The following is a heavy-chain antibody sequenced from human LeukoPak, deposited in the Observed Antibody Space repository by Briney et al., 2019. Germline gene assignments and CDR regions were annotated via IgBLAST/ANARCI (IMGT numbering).Heavy chain of an antibody. J-gene: IGHJ5*02. CDR2: INYSGST. CDR3: ARSTRYFDWLLGWFDP. Sequence: SETLSLTCAVYGGSFSGYYWSWIRQPPGKGLEWIGEINYSGSTNYNPSLKSRVTISVDTSKNQFSLKLSSVTAADTAVYYCARSTRYFDWLLGWFDPWGQGTPVTVSS. D-gene: IGHD3-9*01. CDR1: GGSFSGYY. V-gene: IGHV4-34*01.